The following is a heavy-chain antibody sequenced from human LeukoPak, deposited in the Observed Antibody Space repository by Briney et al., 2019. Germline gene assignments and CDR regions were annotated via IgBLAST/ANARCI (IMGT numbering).Heavy chain of an antibody. D-gene: IGHD3-10*01. V-gene: IGHV3-33*06. J-gene: IGHJ6*02. CDR2: IWYDGSNK. CDR1: GFTFSSYG. CDR3: VKEYGSGIYYLIEYAMDV. Sequence: GGSLRLSCAASGFTFSSYGMHWVRQAPGKGLEWVAVIWYDGSNKYYADSVKGRFTISRDNSKNTLYLQMNSLRAEDTAVYYCVKEYGSGIYYLIEYAMDVWGQGTTVTVSS.